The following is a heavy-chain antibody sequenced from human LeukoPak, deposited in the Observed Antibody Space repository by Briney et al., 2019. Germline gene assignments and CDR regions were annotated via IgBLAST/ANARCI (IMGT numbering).Heavy chain of an antibody. D-gene: IGHD3-3*01. J-gene: IGHJ6*02. CDR2: VFFNGTA. Sequence: SETLSLTCTVSGGSTSTFYWAWIRQPPGKGLEWIGFVFFNGTADYNPSLQSRVTMSLDASNNQFSLRPNSVTAADTAVYYCARDFRITTKYVGVGVRYFHHHAMDVWGRGTTVTVSS. CDR1: GGSTSTFY. V-gene: IGHV4-59*12. CDR3: ARDFRITTKYVGVGVRYFHHHAMDV.